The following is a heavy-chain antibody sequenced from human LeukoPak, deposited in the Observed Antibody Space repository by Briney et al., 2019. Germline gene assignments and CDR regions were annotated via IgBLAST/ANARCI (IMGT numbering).Heavy chain of an antibody. J-gene: IGHJ2*01. V-gene: IGHV1-69*01. D-gene: IGHD4-17*01. CDR1: GGTFSSYA. Sequence: SVKVSCKASGGTFSSYAISWVRQAPGQGLEWMGGIIPIFGTANYAQKFQGRVTITADESTSTAYMELSSLRSEDTAVYYCARDLVPPPSYGDYWYFDLWGRGTLVTVSS. CDR2: IIPIFGTA. CDR3: ARDLVPPPSYGDYWYFDL.